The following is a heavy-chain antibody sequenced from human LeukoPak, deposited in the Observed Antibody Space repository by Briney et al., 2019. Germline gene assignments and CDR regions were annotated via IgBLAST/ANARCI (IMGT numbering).Heavy chain of an antibody. J-gene: IGHJ6*03. CDR3: ATRFLEWLPRGYYYYYYMDV. CDR1: GGSISSGGYY. V-gene: IGHV4-30-2*01. Sequence: SQTLSLTCTVSGGSISSGGYYWSWIRQPPGKGLEWIGYIYHSGSTYYNPSLKSRVTISVDRSKNQFSLKLSSVTAADTAVYYCATRFLEWLPRGYYYYYYMDVWGKGTTVTVSS. D-gene: IGHD3-3*01. CDR2: IYHSGST.